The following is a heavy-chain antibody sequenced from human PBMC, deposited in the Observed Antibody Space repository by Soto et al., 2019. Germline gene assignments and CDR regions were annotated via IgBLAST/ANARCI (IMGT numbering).Heavy chain of an antibody. D-gene: IGHD1-1*01. V-gene: IGHV3-30*18. CDR2: ISYDGSDT. J-gene: IGHJ4*02. CDR3: AKDFGINWYYFDC. CDR1: GFTFRSHG. Sequence: GSLRLAGAASGFTFRSHGMHWVRQAPGKGLEWLTLISYDGSDTYYADSVKGRFTISRDNSKNMLYLQMNSLGAEDTAVYYCAKDFGINWYYFDCWGQGTLVTVSS.